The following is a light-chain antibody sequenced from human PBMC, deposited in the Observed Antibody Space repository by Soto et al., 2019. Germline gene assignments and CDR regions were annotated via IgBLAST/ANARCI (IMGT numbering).Light chain of an antibody. CDR2: KAS. Sequence: DIQMTQSPSTLSASVGDRVTITCRASQSISSWLAWYQQKPGKAPKLLIYKASSLESGVPSRFSGSGSGTEVTLTIISLQPDDFATYYCQQYNRYPYTFGQGTQLEIK. V-gene: IGKV1-5*03. CDR1: QSISSW. CDR3: QQYNRYPYT. J-gene: IGKJ2*01.